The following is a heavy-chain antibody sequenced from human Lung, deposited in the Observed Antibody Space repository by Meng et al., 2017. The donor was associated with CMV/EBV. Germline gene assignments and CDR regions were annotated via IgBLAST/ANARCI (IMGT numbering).Heavy chain of an antibody. D-gene: IGHD3-10*01. J-gene: IGHJ1*01. CDR1: GDSITNHNW. CDR3: LRRSGGSV. CDR2: IPHRGSS. Sequence: VQLRESGPALVKPSGTLSPPCAVSGDSITNHNWWAWGRQPPGKGLEWIGEIPHRGSSAYNPSLKSRVSMSIDKSKNQFSLKLTSVTAADTAVYHCLRRSGGSVWGQGTLVTVSS. V-gene: IGHV4-4*02.